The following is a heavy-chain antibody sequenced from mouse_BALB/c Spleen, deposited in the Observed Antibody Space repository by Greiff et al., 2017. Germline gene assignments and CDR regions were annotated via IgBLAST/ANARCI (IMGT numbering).Heavy chain of an antibody. V-gene: IGHV1-66*01. Sequence: QVQLQQSGPELVKPGALVKISCKASGYTFTSYDINWVKQRPGQGLEWIGWIYAGTGGTSYNQKFTGKAQLTVDTSSSTAYMQFSSLTTEDSAIYYCARHVKGYYAMDYWGQGTSVTVSS. CDR1: GYTFTSYD. CDR3: ARHVKGYYAMDY. J-gene: IGHJ4*01. D-gene: IGHD1-3*01. CDR2: IYAGTGGT.